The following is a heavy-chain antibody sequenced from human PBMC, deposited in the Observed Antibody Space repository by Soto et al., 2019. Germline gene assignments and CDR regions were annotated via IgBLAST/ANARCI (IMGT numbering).Heavy chain of an antibody. CDR3: ARDRSTYGGGGTGEVKENWFDP. Sequence: PSETLSLTCSVSGGSISHYYWSWIRQSPGKGLAWIGYAYYSGSTDYNPSLKSRVTMSVDTSKNQVSLKLNSVTTADTAVYYCARDRSTYGGGGTGEVKENWFDPWGPGTLVTVSS. CDR1: GGSISHYY. D-gene: IGHD2-8*01. J-gene: IGHJ5*02. V-gene: IGHV4-59*01. CDR2: AYYSGST.